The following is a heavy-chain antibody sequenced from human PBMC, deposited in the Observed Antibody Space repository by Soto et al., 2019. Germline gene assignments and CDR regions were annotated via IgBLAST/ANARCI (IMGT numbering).Heavy chain of an antibody. D-gene: IGHD3-22*01. V-gene: IGHV4-59*01. CDR2: IYYSGST. Sequence: SETLSLTCTVSGCSISSYYWSWIRQPPGKGLERIGYIYYSGSTTYNPSLRSRVTISVDTSKNQFSLKLSSVTAADTAVYYCARLGHVYYYDSSGYREYFQHWGQGTLVTVSS. J-gene: IGHJ1*01. CDR1: GCSISSYY. CDR3: ARLGHVYYYDSSGYREYFQH.